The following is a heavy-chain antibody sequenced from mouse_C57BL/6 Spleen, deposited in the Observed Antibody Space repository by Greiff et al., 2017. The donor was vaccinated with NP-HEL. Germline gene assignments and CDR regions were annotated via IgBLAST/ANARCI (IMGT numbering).Heavy chain of an antibody. CDR1: GYAFSSYW. D-gene: IGHD1-1*01. Sequence: QVQLKQSGAELVKPGASVKISCKASGYAFSSYWMNWVKQRPGKGLEWIGQIYPGDGDTNYNGKFKGKATLTAAKSSSTAYMQLSSLTSEDAAVYFCARSRGSSYGWDFEVWGTGTTVTVAS. CDR2: IYPGDGDT. V-gene: IGHV1-80*01. J-gene: IGHJ1*03. CDR3: ARSRGSSYGWDFEV.